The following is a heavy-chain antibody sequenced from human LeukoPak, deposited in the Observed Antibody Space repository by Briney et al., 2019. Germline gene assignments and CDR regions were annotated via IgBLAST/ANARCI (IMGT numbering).Heavy chain of an antibody. CDR2: ISSSSSFI. Sequence: GGSLRLSCVASGFTFSSYSMNWVRQAPGKGLEWVLSISSSSSFIYYADSVKGRFTISRDNAKNSLYLQMNSLRAEDTAVYYCARDGGGMVGALYYFDSWGQGTLVTVSS. J-gene: IGHJ4*02. CDR3: ARDGGGMVGALYYFDS. CDR1: GFTFSSYS. D-gene: IGHD1-26*01. V-gene: IGHV3-21*01.